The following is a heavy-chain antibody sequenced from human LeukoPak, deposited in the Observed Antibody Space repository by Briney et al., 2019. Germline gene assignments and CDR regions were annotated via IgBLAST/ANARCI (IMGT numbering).Heavy chain of an antibody. J-gene: IGHJ4*02. CDR3: AKVARGNYDY. CDR2: IIDSGIST. D-gene: IGHD1-26*01. V-gene: IGHV3-23*01. Sequence: GGSLRLSCAASGFTFNSYAMTWVRQAPEKGLEWVSSIIDSGISTYYGDSVKGRFTISRDNSKNTLYLQMNSLRAEDTAIYYCAKVARGNYDYWGQGTLVTVSS. CDR1: GFTFNSYA.